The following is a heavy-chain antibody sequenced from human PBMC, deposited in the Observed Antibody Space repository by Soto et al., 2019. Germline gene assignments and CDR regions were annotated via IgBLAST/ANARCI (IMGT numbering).Heavy chain of an antibody. D-gene: IGHD3-3*01. CDR1: GFTFSSYE. J-gene: IGHJ6*02. V-gene: IGHV3-48*03. Sequence: GGSLRLSCAASGFTFSSYEMNWVRQAPGKGLEWVSYISSSGSTIYYADSVKGRFTISRDNAKNSLYLQMNSLRAEDTAVYYCARDRGPTYYDFWSGPRGNYYGMDVWGQGTTVTVSS. CDR2: ISSSGSTI. CDR3: ARDRGPTYYDFWSGPRGNYYGMDV.